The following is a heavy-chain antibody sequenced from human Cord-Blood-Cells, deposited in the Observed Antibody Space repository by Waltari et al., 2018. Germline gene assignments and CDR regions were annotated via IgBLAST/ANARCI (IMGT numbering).Heavy chain of an antibody. V-gene: IGHV1-2*02. J-gene: IGHJ4*02. CDR1: GYTFTGYY. Sequence: QVQLVQSGAEVKKPGASVKVSCKASGYTFTGYYMHGVSSAPGQGLEWMGWINPNSGGTNYAQKFQGRVTMTRDTSISTAYMELSRLRSDDTAVYYCARDPPITMVRGDNFDYWGQGTLVTVSS. CDR2: INPNSGGT. D-gene: IGHD3-10*01. CDR3: ARDPPITMVRGDNFDY.